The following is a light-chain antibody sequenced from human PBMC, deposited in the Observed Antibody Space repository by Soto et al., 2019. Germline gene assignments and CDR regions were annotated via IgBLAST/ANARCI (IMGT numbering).Light chain of an antibody. CDR2: AAS. Sequence: DIQVTQSPPSVSASVGDRVTITCRASQDVGVYLAWYQQKPGTAPKLLISAASTLPVGVPARFSGSGSWTDFTLTISSLEPEDSATYFGQQCARFPLAFGGGTKVEIK. V-gene: IGKV1-12*01. CDR3: QQCARFPLA. J-gene: IGKJ4*01. CDR1: QDVGVY.